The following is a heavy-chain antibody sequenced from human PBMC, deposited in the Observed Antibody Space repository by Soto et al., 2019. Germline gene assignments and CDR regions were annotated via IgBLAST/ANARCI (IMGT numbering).Heavy chain of an antibody. CDR2: IFWDDDK. V-gene: IGHV2-5*02. CDR1: GFSLNTREVG. D-gene: IGHD4-17*01. J-gene: IGHJ4*02. Sequence: QITLRESGPTLVKPTQTLTLTCTFSGFSLNTREVGVGWIRQPPGKALEWLALIFWDDDKRYSPSPKTRLTISKDTSKSQVVLTMTNMDPVDTATYYFAHVRSGPRIEDYLAYYFDFWGQGTLVTVSS. CDR3: AHVRSGPRIEDYLAYYFDF.